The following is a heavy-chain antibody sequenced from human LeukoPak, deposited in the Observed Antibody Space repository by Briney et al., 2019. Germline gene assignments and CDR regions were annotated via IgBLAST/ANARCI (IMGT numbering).Heavy chain of an antibody. Sequence: GGSLRLSCAASGFTFSSYGVSWVRQAPGKGLEWVSAISGSGGSTYYADSVKGRFTISRDNSKNTLYLQMNSLRVEDTAVYYCAKVPTAGTIDWFDPWGQGTLVSVSS. V-gene: IGHV3-23*01. J-gene: IGHJ5*02. CDR2: ISGSGGST. CDR3: AKVPTAGTIDWFDP. D-gene: IGHD6-13*01. CDR1: GFTFSSYG.